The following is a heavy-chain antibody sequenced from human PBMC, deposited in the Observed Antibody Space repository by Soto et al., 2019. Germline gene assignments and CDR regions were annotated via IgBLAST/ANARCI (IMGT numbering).Heavy chain of an antibody. J-gene: IGHJ4*02. Sequence: GGSLRLSCSASGFTFSSYAMHWVRQAPGKGLEYVSGIRGNGDPPFYADSVKGRFTISRDNSKNTLYLQMSSLSADDTAVYYCVKSRGGNNFDFFDWGQGALVTVSS. CDR1: GFTFSSYA. CDR3: VKSRGGNNFDFFD. CDR2: IRGNGDPP. V-gene: IGHV3-64D*06. D-gene: IGHD5-12*01.